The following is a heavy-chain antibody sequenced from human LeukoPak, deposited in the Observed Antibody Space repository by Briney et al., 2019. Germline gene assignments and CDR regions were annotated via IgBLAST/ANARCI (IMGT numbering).Heavy chain of an antibody. J-gene: IGHJ6*03. V-gene: IGHV1-69*05. CDR2: LIPIFGTA. CDR3: ARASGSYYYYYMDV. CDR1: GGPFSSYA. D-gene: IGHD1-26*01. Sequence: SVKVSCKASGGPFSSYAISWVRQAPGQGLEWMGGLIPIFGTANYAQKFEGRVTITTDESPSTAYMELSSRRSEDTAVYYCARASGSYYYYYMDVWGKGTTVTVSS.